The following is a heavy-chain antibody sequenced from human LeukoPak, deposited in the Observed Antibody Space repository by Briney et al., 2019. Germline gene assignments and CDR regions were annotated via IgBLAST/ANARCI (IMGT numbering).Heavy chain of an antibody. D-gene: IGHD3-3*01. CDR2: IRSKAYGGTT. V-gene: IGHV3-49*04. J-gene: IGHJ4*02. CDR1: GFTFGDYA. Sequence: GGSLRLSCTASGFTFGDYAMSWVRQAPGKGLGWVGFIRSKAYGGTTEYAASVKGRFTISRDDSKSIAYLQMNSLKTEDTAVYYCTRGDFWSGYYPIHWGQGTLVTVSS. CDR3: TRGDFWSGYYPIH.